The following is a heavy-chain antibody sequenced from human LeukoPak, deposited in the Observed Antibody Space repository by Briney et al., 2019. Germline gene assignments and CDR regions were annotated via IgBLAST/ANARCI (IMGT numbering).Heavy chain of an antibody. CDR1: GGSITSYY. J-gene: IGHJ4*02. Sequence: SETLSLTCTVSGGSITSYYWSWIRQPPGKGLEWIGSIYYSWSTNYNPSLKSRVTISVDTSKNQFSLKLSSVTAADTALYYCARENGYRYDYWGQGTLVTVSS. V-gene: IGHV4-59*01. CDR3: ARENGYRYDY. CDR2: IYYSWST. D-gene: IGHD5-18*01.